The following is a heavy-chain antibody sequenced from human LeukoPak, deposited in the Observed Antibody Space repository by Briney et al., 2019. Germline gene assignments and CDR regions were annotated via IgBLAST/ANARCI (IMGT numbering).Heavy chain of an antibody. Sequence: GGSLRLSCASSGFTFSSNGMHWVRQAPGKGLEWVAFIRYDGSNKYYADSVKGRFTISRDNSKNTLYLQTNSLRAEDTAVYYCARVRNNWNPQGMFDYWGQGTLVTVSS. V-gene: IGHV3-30*02. D-gene: IGHD1-20*01. CDR1: GFTFSSNG. CDR3: ARVRNNWNPQGMFDY. J-gene: IGHJ4*02. CDR2: IRYDGSNK.